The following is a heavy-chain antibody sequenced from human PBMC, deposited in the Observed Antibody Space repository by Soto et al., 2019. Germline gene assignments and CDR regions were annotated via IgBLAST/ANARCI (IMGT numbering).Heavy chain of an antibody. CDR3: ARQLSLKLGFYYYYGMDV. V-gene: IGHV3-30*03. J-gene: IGHJ6*02. CDR1: GFTFSSYG. CDR2: ISYDGSNK. D-gene: IGHD7-27*01. Sequence: PGGSLRLPCAASGFTFSSYGRHWVRQAPRKRLEWVAVISYDGSNKYYADAAQGRFTISRDNSKNTLYLQMNSLGAEDTAVYHCARQLSLKLGFYYYYGMDVWGQGTTVTVSS.